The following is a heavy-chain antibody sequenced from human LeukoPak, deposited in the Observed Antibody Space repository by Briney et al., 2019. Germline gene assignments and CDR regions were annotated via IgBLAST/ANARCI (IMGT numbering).Heavy chain of an antibody. V-gene: IGHV3-23*01. CDR3: AKAYSGSGSYYVEYFQH. CDR2: INVSGGST. CDR1: GFTFSSYA. J-gene: IGHJ1*01. Sequence: GGSLRLSCAASGFTFSSYAMSWVRQAPGKGLEWVSTINVSGGSTYYADSVKGRFTISRDNSKNTLYLQMNSLRVEDMAIYYCAKAYSGSGSYYVEYFQHWGQGTLVTVSS. D-gene: IGHD3-10*01.